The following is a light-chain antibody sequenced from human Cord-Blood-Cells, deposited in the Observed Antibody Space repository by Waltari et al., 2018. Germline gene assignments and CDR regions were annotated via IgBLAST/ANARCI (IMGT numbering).Light chain of an antibody. CDR1: QSVLYSSNNKNY. CDR2: WAS. CDR3: QQYYSTPWT. J-gene: IGKJ1*01. Sequence: EIVMTQSPDSLAVSLGERATIHCKSSQSVLYSSNNKNYLAWYQQKPGQPPNLLIYWASTRESGVPDRFSGSGSGTDFTLTISSLQAEDVAVYYCQQYYSTPWTFGQGTKVEIK. V-gene: IGKV4-1*01.